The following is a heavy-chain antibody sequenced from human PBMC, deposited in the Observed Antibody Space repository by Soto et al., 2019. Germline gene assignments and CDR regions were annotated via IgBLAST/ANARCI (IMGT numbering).Heavy chain of an antibody. CDR2: ISSEGSNQ. Sequence: QVQLVESGGGVVQPGKSLRLSCAASGFTLRSYAMHWVRQVPGKGLEWLAVISSEGSNQYYADSVQGRFTLTRDNAKKTVDLQMNSLRADDTAVYFCARSGSYYGIDLWGQGTTVTVSS. CDR1: GFTLRSYA. CDR3: ARSGSYYGIDL. J-gene: IGHJ6*02. V-gene: IGHV3-30*04.